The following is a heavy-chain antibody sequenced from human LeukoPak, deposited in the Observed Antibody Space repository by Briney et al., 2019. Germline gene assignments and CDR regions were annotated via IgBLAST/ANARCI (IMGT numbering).Heavy chain of an antibody. J-gene: IGHJ4*02. CDR2: INHSGST. CDR1: GGSFSGYY. D-gene: IGHD1-26*01. CDR3: ARQSGELSFDY. V-gene: IGHV4-34*01. Sequence: SETLSLTCAVYGGSFSGYYWSWIRQPPGKGLEWIGEINHSGSTNYNPSLKSRVTISVDTSKNQFSLKLSSVTAADTAVYYCARQSGELSFDYWGQGTLVTVSS.